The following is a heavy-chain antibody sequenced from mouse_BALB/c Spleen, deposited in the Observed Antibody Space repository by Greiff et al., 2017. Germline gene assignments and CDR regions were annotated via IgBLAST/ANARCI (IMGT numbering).Heavy chain of an antibody. CDR3: AREGGTGYFDY. CDR2: ISDGGSYT. J-gene: IGHJ2*01. V-gene: IGHV5-4*02. D-gene: IGHD2-14*01. CDR1: GFTFSDYY. Sequence: EVNLVESGGGLVKPGGSLKLSCAASGFTFSDYYMYWVRQTPEKRLEWVATISDGGSYTYYPDSVKGRFTISGDNAKNNLYLQMSSLKSEDTAMYYCAREGGTGYFDYWGQGTTLTVSS.